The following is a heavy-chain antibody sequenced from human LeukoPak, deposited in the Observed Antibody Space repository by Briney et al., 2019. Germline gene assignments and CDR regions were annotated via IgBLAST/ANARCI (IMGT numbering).Heavy chain of an antibody. CDR2: ISSSSTI. Sequence: GGSLRLSCAASGFTFSSYSMNWVRQAPGKGLEWVSYISSSSTIYYADSVKGRFTISRDNAKNSLYLQMNSLRAEDTAVYYCARGGQYLTGYPNWGQGTLVTVSS. CDR1: GFTFSSYS. CDR3: ARGGQYLTGYPN. V-gene: IGHV3-48*04. J-gene: IGHJ4*02. D-gene: IGHD3-9*01.